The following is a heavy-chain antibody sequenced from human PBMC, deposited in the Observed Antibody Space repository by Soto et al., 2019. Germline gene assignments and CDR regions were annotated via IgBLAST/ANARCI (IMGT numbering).Heavy chain of an antibody. CDR1: GGSISSGDYY. CDR2: IYYSGST. Sequence: PSETLSLTCTVSGGSISSGDYYWSWIRQPPGKGLEWIGYIYYSGSTYYNPSLKSRVTISVDTSKNQFSLKLSSVTAADTAVYYCARDISNILTGSVFDYWGQGTLVTVSS. D-gene: IGHD3-9*01. CDR3: ARDISNILTGSVFDY. V-gene: IGHV4-30-4*01. J-gene: IGHJ4*02.